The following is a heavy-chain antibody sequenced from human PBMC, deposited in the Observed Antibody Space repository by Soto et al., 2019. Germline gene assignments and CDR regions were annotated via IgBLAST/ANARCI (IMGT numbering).Heavy chain of an antibody. CDR3: ARGQEGIVATH. D-gene: IGHD5-12*01. CDR2: VKHWGGT. Sequence: QVQLQQWGAGLLKPSETLSLTCAVSGASFTGYYWSWIRQPPGKGLEWIGEVKHWGGTNYSPSLRGXXTXSXXTSKNQFSLQLNSVTGADTAVYYCARGQEGIVATHWDQGTLVTVSS. J-gene: IGHJ4*02. V-gene: IGHV4-34*01. CDR1: GASFTGYY.